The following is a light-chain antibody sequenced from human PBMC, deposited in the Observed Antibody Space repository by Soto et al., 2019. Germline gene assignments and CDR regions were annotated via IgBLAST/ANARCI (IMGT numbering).Light chain of an antibody. CDR2: GNS. CDR3: QSYDSSLSGYV. J-gene: IGLJ1*01. Sequence: QSVLTQPPSVSGAPGQRVTVSCTGSSSNIGARYEVHWYQQLPGTAPKLLIYGNSNRPSGVPDRISGSKSGTSASLDSTGILAEDEADYYCQSYDSSLSGYVFGTGTKVTVL. V-gene: IGLV1-40*01. CDR1: SSNIGARYE.